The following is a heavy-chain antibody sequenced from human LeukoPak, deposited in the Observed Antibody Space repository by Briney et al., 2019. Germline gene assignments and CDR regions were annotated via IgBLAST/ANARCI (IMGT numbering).Heavy chain of an antibody. D-gene: IGHD1-20*01. V-gene: IGHV1-46*01. CDR1: GYTFTSYS. J-gene: IGHJ4*02. Sequence: RGESLKISCKGSGYTFTSYSMHWVRQAPGQGLEWMGIINPSGGSTSYAQKFQGRVTMTRDTSTSTVYMELSSLRSEDTAVYYCARDHLLNRNDPVKFDYWGQGTLVTVSS. CDR2: INPSGGST. CDR3: ARDHLLNRNDPVKFDY.